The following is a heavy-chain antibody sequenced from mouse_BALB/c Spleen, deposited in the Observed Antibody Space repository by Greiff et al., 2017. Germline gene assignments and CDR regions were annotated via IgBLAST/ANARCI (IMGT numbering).Heavy chain of an antibody. CDR2: INPSSGYT. CDR3: ARSHYRYSWFAY. V-gene: IGHV1-4*02. Sequence: QVQLKQSAAELARPGASVKMSCKASGYTFTSYTMHWVKQRPGQGLEWIGYINPSSGYTEYNQKFKDKTTLTADKSSSTAYMQLSSLTSEDSAVYYCARSHYRYSWFAYWGQGTLVTVSA. CDR1: GYTFTSYT. D-gene: IGHD2-14*01. J-gene: IGHJ3*01.